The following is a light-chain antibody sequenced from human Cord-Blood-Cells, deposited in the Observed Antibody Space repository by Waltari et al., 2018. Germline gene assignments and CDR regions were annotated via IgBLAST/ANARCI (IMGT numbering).Light chain of an antibody. Sequence: DIQMTQSPSSLSASVGDRVTITCRASQSISSYLNWYQQKPEKAPKLLIYAASSLQSGVPSRFSGSGSGTDFTLTISSLQPEDFATYYCQQSYSTPLNTFGQGTKLEIK. CDR1: QSISSY. J-gene: IGKJ2*01. V-gene: IGKV1-39*01. CDR3: QQSYSTPLNT. CDR2: AAS.